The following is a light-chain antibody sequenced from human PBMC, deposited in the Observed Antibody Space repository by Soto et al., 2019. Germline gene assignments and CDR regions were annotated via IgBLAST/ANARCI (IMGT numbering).Light chain of an antibody. V-gene: IGKV1-5*03. CDR2: KAS. J-gene: IGKJ1*01. CDR1: QSISTW. CDR3: QKYNRYWT. Sequence: DIQMTQSPSTVSASVGDRVTITCRASQSISTWLAWYQHKPGEAPKLLIYKASSLESGVPSRFSGSGSGTEVTLTISSLEPDDFAAYYRQKYNRYWTFGQGTKVDVK.